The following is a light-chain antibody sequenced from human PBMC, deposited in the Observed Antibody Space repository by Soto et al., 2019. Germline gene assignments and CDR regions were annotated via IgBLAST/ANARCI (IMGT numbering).Light chain of an antibody. J-gene: IGKJ5*01. CDR2: YAS. CDR3: QQYNNWPPIT. V-gene: IGKV3-15*01. Sequence: EIMMTQSPATLSVSPGERATLSCRASQNVRNNLAWYQHKPGQVPRLLIYYASTRATGIPARFSGSGSGTEFTLTISSLQSEDVAVYYCQQYNNWPPITFGQGTRLEIK. CDR1: QNVRNN.